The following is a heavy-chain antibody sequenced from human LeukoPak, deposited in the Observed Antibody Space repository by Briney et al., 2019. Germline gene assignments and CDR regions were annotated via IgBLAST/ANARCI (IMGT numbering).Heavy chain of an antibody. J-gene: IGHJ6*02. Sequence: PGGSLRLSCAAPGFTFDDYGMSWVRQAPGKGLEWVSGINWNGGSTGYADSVKGRFTISRDNAKNSLYLQMNSLRAEDTALYYCARWGSGDYDYYYYGMDVWGQGTTVTVSS. CDR2: INWNGGST. CDR1: GFTFDDYG. D-gene: IGHD4-17*01. V-gene: IGHV3-20*04. CDR3: ARWGSGDYDYYYYGMDV.